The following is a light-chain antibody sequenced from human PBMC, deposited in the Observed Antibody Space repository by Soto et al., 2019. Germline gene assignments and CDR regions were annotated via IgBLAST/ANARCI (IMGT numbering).Light chain of an antibody. Sequence: QSALTQPASVSGSPGQSITISCTGTSSDVGGYNYVSWYQQHPGKAPKLMIYEVSNRPSGVSNRFSGSKSGNTASLTISGLQAEDEADYYCCSYAHSNTWVFGGGTKLTVL. J-gene: IGLJ3*02. V-gene: IGLV2-14*01. CDR1: SSDVGGYNY. CDR2: EVS. CDR3: CSYAHSNTWV.